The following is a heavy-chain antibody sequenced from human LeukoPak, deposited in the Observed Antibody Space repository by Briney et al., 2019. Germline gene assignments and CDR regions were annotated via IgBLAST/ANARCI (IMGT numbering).Heavy chain of an antibody. D-gene: IGHD6-13*01. CDR1: GYTFTSYD. Sequence: GASVKVSCKASGYTFTSYDINWVRQATGQGLEWMGWMNPNSGNTGYAQKFQGRVTMTRNTSISTAYMELSSLRSEDTAVYYCARGPGAAAVRYYYGMDVWGQGTTVTVS. CDR3: ARGPGAAAVRYYYGMDV. CDR2: MNPNSGNT. J-gene: IGHJ6*02. V-gene: IGHV1-8*01.